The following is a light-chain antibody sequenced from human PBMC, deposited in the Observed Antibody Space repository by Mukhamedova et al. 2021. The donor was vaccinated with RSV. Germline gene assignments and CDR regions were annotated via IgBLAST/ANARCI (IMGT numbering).Light chain of an antibody. J-gene: IGKJ3*01. Sequence: SQDISTSLAWFQQKPGTAPKSLIYAASSLQFGVPSKFSGSGSGTDFTLTIVSLQPDDFATYYCQQYHHYPFTFGPGTTLDIK. CDR2: AAS. V-gene: IGKV1-16*02. CDR3: QQYHHYPFT. CDR1: QDISTS.